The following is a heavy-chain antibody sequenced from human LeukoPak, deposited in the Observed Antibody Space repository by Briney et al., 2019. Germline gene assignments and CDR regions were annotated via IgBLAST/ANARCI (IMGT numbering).Heavy chain of an antibody. D-gene: IGHD5-24*01. CDR2: IYSGGST. CDR1: GFTVSNNY. J-gene: IGHJ4*02. V-gene: IGHV3-53*01. CDR3: ARRDDHNGRDY. Sequence: PGGSLRLSCVVSGFTVSNNYMSWVRQAPQKGLEWVSLIYSGGSTYYADSVKGRFTISGDNSKNTVYLQMNNLRAEDTAMYYCARRDDHNGRDYWGQGTLVTVSS.